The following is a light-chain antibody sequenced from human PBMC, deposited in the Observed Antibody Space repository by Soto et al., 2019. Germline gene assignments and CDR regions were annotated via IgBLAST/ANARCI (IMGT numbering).Light chain of an antibody. V-gene: IGLV2-14*03. CDR3: SSYTTSGTRYV. CDR2: DVS. J-gene: IGLJ1*01. Sequence: QSALTQPASVSGSPGQSITISCTGTSSDIGANNYVSWYRHHPGEAPKLMIFDVSYRPSGVSNRFSGSKSGNTASLTISGLQAYYESXYYCSSYTTSGTRYVFGTGTKVT. CDR1: SSDIGANNY.